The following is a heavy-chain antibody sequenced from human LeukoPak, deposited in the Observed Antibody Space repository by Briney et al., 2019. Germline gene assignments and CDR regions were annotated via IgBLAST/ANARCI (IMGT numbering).Heavy chain of an antibody. Sequence: QPGRSLRLSCAASGFTFDDYAMHWVRQAPGKGLEWVSGISWNSGSIGYADSVKGRFTISRDNAKNSLYLQMNSLRAEDTALYYCAKAQDDYLDYWGQGTLVTASS. CDR2: ISWNSGSI. D-gene: IGHD5-24*01. CDR1: GFTFDDYA. CDR3: AKAQDDYLDY. J-gene: IGHJ4*02. V-gene: IGHV3-9*01.